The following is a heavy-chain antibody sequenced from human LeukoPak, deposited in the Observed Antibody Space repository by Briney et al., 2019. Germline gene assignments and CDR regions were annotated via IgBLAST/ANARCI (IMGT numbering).Heavy chain of an antibody. V-gene: IGHV4-59*08. J-gene: IGHJ3*02. CDR1: GGSISSYY. CDR2: IYYSGST. D-gene: IGHD3-9*01. Sequence: SETLSLTCTVSGGSISSYYWSWIRQPPGKGLEWIGYIYYSGSTNYNPSLKSRVTISVDTSKNQFSLKLSSVTAADTAVYYCARGGLRHFDWFIWGQGTMVTVSS. CDR3: ARGGLRHFDWFI.